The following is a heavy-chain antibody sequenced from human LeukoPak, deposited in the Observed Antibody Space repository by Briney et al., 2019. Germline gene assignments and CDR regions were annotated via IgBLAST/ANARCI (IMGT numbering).Heavy chain of an antibody. V-gene: IGHV3-53*01. D-gene: IGHD4-17*01. CDR1: GFTVSSNY. J-gene: IGHJ6*02. CDR2: IYSGGST. Sequence: GGSLRLSCAASGFTVSSNYMSWVRQAPGKGLEWVSVIYSGGSTYYADSVKGRFTISRDNAKNSLYLQMNSLRAEDTAVYYCARKGGDYLYYYYGMDVWGQGTTVTVSS. CDR3: ARKGGDYLYYYYGMDV.